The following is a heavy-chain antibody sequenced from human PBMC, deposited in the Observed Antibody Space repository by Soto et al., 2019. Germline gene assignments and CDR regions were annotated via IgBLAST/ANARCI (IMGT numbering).Heavy chain of an antibody. CDR2: IYYSGST. D-gene: IGHD3-22*01. CDR1: GGSISSGGYY. Sequence: SEPLCLTCTVSGGSISSGGYYWSWIRQHPGKGLEWIGYIYYSGSTYYNPPLKSRVTISVDTSKNQFSLKLSSVTAADTAVYYCARDALIVVVTEPYYYYYGMDVWGQGTTVTVSS. CDR3: ARDALIVVVTEPYYYYYGMDV. J-gene: IGHJ6*02. V-gene: IGHV4-31*03.